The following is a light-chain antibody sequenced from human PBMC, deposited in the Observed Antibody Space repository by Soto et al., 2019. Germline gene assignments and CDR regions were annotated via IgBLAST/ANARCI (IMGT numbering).Light chain of an antibody. CDR2: DSS. J-gene: IGKJ5*01. V-gene: IGKV1-5*01. CDR3: QQYHTFSIA. CDR1: QSISTW. Sequence: DIQMTQSPSSVSASVGDRVTLTCRASQSISTWLAWYQQKPGRAPKLLIYDSSSLESGVPSRFSGSGSGTDFTLTISGLQPDDFATYYCQQYHTFSIAFGQGTRLEIK.